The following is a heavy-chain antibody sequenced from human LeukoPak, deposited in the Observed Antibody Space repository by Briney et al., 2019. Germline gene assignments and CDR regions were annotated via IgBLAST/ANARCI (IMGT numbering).Heavy chain of an antibody. J-gene: IGHJ4*02. V-gene: IGHV3-20*04. CDR2: INWSGGST. CDR1: GFTVSSNY. CDR3: ARAPITSPFYFDS. D-gene: IGHD2-2*01. Sequence: GSLRLSCAASGFTVSSNYMSWVRQVPGKGLEWVSGINWSGGSTGYADPLRGRFTISRDNAKNSLYLQMDSLRAEDTALYYCARAPITSPFYFDSWGQGTLVTVSS.